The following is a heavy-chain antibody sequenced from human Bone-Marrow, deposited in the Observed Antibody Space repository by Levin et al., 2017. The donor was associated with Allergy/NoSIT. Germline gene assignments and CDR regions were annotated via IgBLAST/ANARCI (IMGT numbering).Heavy chain of an antibody. D-gene: IGHD3-16*01. J-gene: IGHJ5*02. Sequence: LSLTCAASGFVFKNYAMHWVRQAPGKGLEWVTLISHDGGHKYYGDSVRGRFTISRDNTKKEVSLQMNSLRPEDTGVYFCARGLGLAWFDPWGQGTLVTVSS. CDR1: GFVFKNYA. V-gene: IGHV3-30-3*01. CDR2: ISHDGGHK. CDR3: ARGLGLAWFDP.